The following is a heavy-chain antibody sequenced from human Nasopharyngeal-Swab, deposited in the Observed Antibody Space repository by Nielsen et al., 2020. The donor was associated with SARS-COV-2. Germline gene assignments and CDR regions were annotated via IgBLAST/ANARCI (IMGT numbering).Heavy chain of an antibody. CDR3: ARGINNAFDI. J-gene: IGHJ3*02. D-gene: IGHD2/OR15-2a*01. CDR1: GDSSSSGSFC. Sequence: SQTLSLTCAVSGDSSSSGSFCWNWIRQPPGKGLEWIGCIYPSGTIYDNLSLKSRVTISLARSKNQFSLKLSSVTAADTAIYHCARGINNAFDIWGQGTMVTVSS. V-gene: IGHV4-30-2*01. CDR2: IYPSGTI.